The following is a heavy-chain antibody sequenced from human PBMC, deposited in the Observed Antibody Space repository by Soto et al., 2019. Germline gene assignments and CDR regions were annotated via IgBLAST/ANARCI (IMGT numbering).Heavy chain of an antibody. Sequence: GASVKVSCKASGYTFTSYGISWVRQAPGQGLEWMGWISAYNGNTNYAQKLQGRVTMTTDTSTSTAYMELRSLRSDDTAVYYCARDRADIVVVPAALSGYYYYYGMDVWGQGTTVTVSS. V-gene: IGHV1-18*01. CDR3: ARDRADIVVVPAALSGYYYYYGMDV. J-gene: IGHJ6*02. D-gene: IGHD2-2*01. CDR2: ISAYNGNT. CDR1: GYTFTSYG.